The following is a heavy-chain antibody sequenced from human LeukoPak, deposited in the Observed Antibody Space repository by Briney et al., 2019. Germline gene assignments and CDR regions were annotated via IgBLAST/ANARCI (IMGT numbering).Heavy chain of an antibody. Sequence: SVKVSCKASGYTFTSYDFNWVRQATGQRPEWMGWMSPNSGDTGYAQKFQDRVTMTRNTSISTAYIELSSLRSDDTAVYYCARGPPNWGYDYWGPGTLVTVSS. CDR1: GYTFTSYD. CDR3: ARGPPNWGYDY. V-gene: IGHV1-8*01. CDR2: MSPNSGDT. J-gene: IGHJ4*02. D-gene: IGHD7-27*01.